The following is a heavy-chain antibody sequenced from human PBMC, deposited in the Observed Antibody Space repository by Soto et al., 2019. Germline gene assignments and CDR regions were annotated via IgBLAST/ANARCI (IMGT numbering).Heavy chain of an antibody. D-gene: IGHD3-10*01. Sequence: PSETLSLTCTVSGGSISSYYWSWIRQPAGKGLEWIGRIYTSGSTNYNPSLKSRVTMSVDTSKNQFSLKLSSVTAADTAVYYCARDLGAGFGAYYYYYYGVDVWGQGTTVTVSS. CDR2: IYTSGST. V-gene: IGHV4-4*07. CDR3: ARDLGAGFGAYYYYYYGVDV. CDR1: GGSISSYY. J-gene: IGHJ6*02.